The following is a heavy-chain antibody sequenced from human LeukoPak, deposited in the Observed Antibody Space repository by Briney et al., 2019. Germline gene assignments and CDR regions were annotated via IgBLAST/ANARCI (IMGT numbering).Heavy chain of an antibody. Sequence: PGGSLTLSCAASGFTFSGYWMSWLRQAPGKGLEWIGYIYYSGSTNYNPSLKSRVTISVDTSKNQFSLKLSSVTAADTAVYYCARAPRYYYDSSGYRTHNYYYYYMDVWGKGTTVTVSS. D-gene: IGHD3-22*01. CDR1: GFTFSGYW. J-gene: IGHJ6*03. CDR2: IYYSGST. CDR3: ARAPRYYYDSSGYRTHNYYYYYMDV. V-gene: IGHV4-59*01.